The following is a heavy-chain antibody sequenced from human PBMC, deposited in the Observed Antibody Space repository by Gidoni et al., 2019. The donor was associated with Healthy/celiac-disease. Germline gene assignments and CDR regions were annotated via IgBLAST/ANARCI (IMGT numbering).Heavy chain of an antibody. D-gene: IGHD6-6*01. Sequence: QVQLVESGGGVVQHGRSLRLSWAASGVPFSSYAMHWVRQAQAQGLEVVVVIAYDGSNKYYADSVKGRFTISRDNSKNTLYLQMHSLRAEYTAVYYCARDLAARSTDRSGGFVYLGQGTLVTVSS. CDR2: IAYDGSNK. J-gene: IGHJ4*02. V-gene: IGHV3-30-3*01. CDR1: GVPFSSYA. CDR3: ARDLAARSTDRSGGFVY.